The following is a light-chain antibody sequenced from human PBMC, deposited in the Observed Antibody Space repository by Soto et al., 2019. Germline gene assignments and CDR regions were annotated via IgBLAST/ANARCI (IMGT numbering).Light chain of an antibody. CDR2: AAS. CDR3: QQRSNWPPVT. Sequence: EIVLTQSPGTLSLSPGERATLSCRASQSIASNYLAWYQQKPGQAPRLLIYAASNRATGIPDRFSGSGSGTDFTVTISRLEPDDFAVYYCQQRSNWPPVTFGGGTKVEIK. J-gene: IGKJ4*01. CDR1: QSIASNY. V-gene: IGKV3D-20*02.